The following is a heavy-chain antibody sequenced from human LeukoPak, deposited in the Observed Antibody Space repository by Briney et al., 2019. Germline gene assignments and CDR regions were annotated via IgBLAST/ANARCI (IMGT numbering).Heavy chain of an antibody. J-gene: IGHJ5*02. D-gene: IGHD3-10*01. Sequence: ASVKVSCKASGYTFTSYGISWVRQAPGQGLEWMGWISAYNGNTNYARKLQGRVTMTRDTSTSTAYMELRSLRSDDTAVYYCARSIWFGEPLGWFDPWGQGTLVTVSS. V-gene: IGHV1-18*01. CDR1: GYTFTSYG. CDR3: ARSIWFGEPLGWFDP. CDR2: ISAYNGNT.